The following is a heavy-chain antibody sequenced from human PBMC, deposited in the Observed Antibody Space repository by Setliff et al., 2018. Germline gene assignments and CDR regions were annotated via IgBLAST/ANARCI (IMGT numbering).Heavy chain of an antibody. CDR3: ARGNYGSGSPVYVWFDP. Sequence: PGGSLRLSCAASGFTFSSYGMHWVRQAPGKGLEWVAVIWYDGSNKYYADSVKDRFTISRDTSKNTLYRQMNSLRTEDTAVDYCARGNYGSGSPVYVWFDPWGQGTLVTVSS. CDR2: IWYDGSNK. V-gene: IGHV3-33*01. J-gene: IGHJ5*02. CDR1: GFTFSSYG. D-gene: IGHD3-10*01.